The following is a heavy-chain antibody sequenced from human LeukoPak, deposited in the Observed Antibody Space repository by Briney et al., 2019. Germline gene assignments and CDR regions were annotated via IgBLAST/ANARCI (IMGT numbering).Heavy chain of an antibody. Sequence: SETLSLTCTVSGGSISSYYWSWIRQPPGKGLEWIGYIYYSGSTNYNPSLKSRVTISVDTSKNQFSLKPSSVTAADTAVYYCAREAGRVVGAINYYYGMDVWGQGTTVTVSS. J-gene: IGHJ6*02. CDR2: IYYSGST. D-gene: IGHD1-26*01. V-gene: IGHV4-59*01. CDR1: GGSISSYY. CDR3: AREAGRVVGAINYYYGMDV.